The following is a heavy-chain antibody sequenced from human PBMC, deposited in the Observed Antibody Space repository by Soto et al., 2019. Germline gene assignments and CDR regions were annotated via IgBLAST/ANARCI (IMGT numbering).Heavy chain of an antibody. CDR2: ISGYNGKT. Sequence: GASVEVSCKASGYTFASSGSRWVRQAPGQGLEWMGWISGYNGKTNYAQKVQDRVTMTTDTSTSTVYMELRSLRSDDTAVYYCARDTAPSDVWGQGTTVTVSS. J-gene: IGHJ6*02. D-gene: IGHD4-17*01. V-gene: IGHV1-18*01. CDR3: ARDTAPSDV. CDR1: GYTFASSG.